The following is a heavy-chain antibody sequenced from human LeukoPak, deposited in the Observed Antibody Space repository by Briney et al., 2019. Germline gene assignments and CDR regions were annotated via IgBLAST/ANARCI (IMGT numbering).Heavy chain of an antibody. V-gene: IGHV4/OR15-8*02. D-gene: IGHD1-26*01. Sequence: PSETLSLTCGVSGGSISGTNWWSWVRQPPGQGLEWIGEISLAGQTNYNPSLNGRVTMSLDKSSNQLSLHLTSVTAADTATYFCSKESGPFCPFGYWGQGTLVIVSS. J-gene: IGHJ4*02. CDR3: SKESGPFCPFGY. CDR1: GGSISGTNW. CDR2: ISLAGQT.